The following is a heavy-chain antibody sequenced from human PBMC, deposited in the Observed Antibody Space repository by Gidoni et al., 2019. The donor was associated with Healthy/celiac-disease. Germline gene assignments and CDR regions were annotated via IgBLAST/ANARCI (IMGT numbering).Heavy chain of an antibody. D-gene: IGHD3-3*01. Sequence: EVQLVESGGGLVKPVGSLRLSCAASGFTFSSYSMNWVRQAPGKGLEWVSSISSSSSYIYYADSVKGRFTISRDNAKNSLYLQMNSLRAEDTAVYYCARASYDFWSGYHDYWGQGTLVTVSS. V-gene: IGHV3-21*01. CDR1: GFTFSSYS. J-gene: IGHJ4*02. CDR2: ISSSSSYI. CDR3: ARASYDFWSGYHDY.